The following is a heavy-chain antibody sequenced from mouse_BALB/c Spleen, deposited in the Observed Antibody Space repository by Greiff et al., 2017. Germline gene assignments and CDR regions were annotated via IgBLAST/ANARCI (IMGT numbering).Heavy chain of an antibody. Sequence: VQLKQSGPELVKPGASVKMSCKASGYTFTSYVMHWVKQKPGQGLEWIGYINPYNDGTKYNEKFKGKATLTSDKSSSTAYMELSSLTSEDSAVYYCAREKGFITTVVADYAMDYWGQGTSVTVSS. CDR3: AREKGFITTVVADYAMDY. V-gene: IGHV1-14*01. D-gene: IGHD1-1*01. J-gene: IGHJ4*01. CDR2: INPYNDGT. CDR1: GYTFTSYV.